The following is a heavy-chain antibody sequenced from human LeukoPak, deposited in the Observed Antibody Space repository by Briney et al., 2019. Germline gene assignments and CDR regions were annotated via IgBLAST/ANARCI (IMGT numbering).Heavy chain of an antibody. J-gene: IGHJ5*02. V-gene: IGHV1-2*02. CDR3: ARWGIAAAGTIDP. Sequence: ASVKVSCKASGYTFTGYYLHWVRQAPGQGLEWMGWINPNSGGTNYAQKFQGRVTMTRDTSISTAYMELSRLRSDDTAVYYCARWGIAAAGTIDPWGQGTLVTVSS. CDR1: GYTFTGYY. D-gene: IGHD6-13*01. CDR2: INPNSGGT.